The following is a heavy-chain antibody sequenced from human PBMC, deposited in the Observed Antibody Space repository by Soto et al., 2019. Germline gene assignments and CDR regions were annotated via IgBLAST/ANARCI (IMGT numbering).Heavy chain of an antibody. J-gene: IGHJ5*01. CDR1: GYTFTSYY. V-gene: IGHV1-46*01. Sequence: GXPVKVSCKASGYTFTSYYMHWVRQAPGQGLEWMGIINPSAGGTSYAQKFQGRVTMTRDTSTSTVYMDLSSLRSEDTAVYYCAREVGSFDSWGQGTQVTVSS. CDR2: INPSAGGT. CDR3: AREVGSFDS. D-gene: IGHD1-26*01.